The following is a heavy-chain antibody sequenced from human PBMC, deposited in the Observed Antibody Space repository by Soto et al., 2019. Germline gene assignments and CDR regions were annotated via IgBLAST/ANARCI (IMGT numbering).Heavy chain of an antibody. J-gene: IGHJ4*02. V-gene: IGHV1-3*01. CDR1: GHTFTSYA. CDR3: ARGVIADIFDY. D-gene: IGHD2-15*01. Sequence: ASVKVSCKTSGHTFTSYAMHWVRQAPGQRLEWMGWINAGNGNTKYSQNFQGRVTITWDTSASTAYMELNSLRSEDTAVYYCARGVIADIFDYWGQGTLVTVSS. CDR2: INAGNGNT.